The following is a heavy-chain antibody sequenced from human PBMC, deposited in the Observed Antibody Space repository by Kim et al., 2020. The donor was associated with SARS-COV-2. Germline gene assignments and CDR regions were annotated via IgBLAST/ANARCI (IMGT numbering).Heavy chain of an antibody. CDR3: ASSRAVAGLPGYWYFDL. J-gene: IGHJ2*01. Sequence: SETLSLTCTVSGGSISSGSYYWSWIRQPAGKGLEWIGRIYTSGSTNYNPSLKSRVTISVDTSKNQFSLKLSSVTAADTAVYYCASSRAVAGLPGYWYFDLWGRGTLVTVSS. V-gene: IGHV4-61*02. CDR2: IYTSGST. CDR1: GGSISSGSYY. D-gene: IGHD6-19*01.